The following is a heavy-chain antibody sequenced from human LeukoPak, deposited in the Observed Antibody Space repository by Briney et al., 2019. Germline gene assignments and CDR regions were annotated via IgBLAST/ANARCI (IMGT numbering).Heavy chain of an antibody. J-gene: IGHJ4*02. Sequence: GGSLRLSCTASGFTFSSYAMRWVRQAPGKGLEWVSVITGSGGSTNYADSVKGRFTISRDNSKNTLYLQMNSLRAEDTAVYYCTKTYYYDSSGYEPFDYWGQETLVTVSS. D-gene: IGHD3-22*01. V-gene: IGHV3-23*01. CDR3: TKTYYYDSSGYEPFDY. CDR2: ITGSGGST. CDR1: GFTFSSYA.